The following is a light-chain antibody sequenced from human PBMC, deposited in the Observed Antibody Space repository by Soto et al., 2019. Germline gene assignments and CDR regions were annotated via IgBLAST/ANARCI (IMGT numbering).Light chain of an antibody. CDR1: SSDVGGYDY. J-gene: IGLJ2*01. CDR2: DVS. CDR3: CSLAGGNIFRV. V-gene: IGLV2-11*01. Sequence: QSALTQPRSVSGSPGQSVTISCTGTSSDVGGYDYVSWYQHHPGKAPKFIIFDVSSRPSGVPDRFSGSKSGNTAYLTISGLQAEDEADYYCCSLAGGNIFRVFGGGTKFTVL.